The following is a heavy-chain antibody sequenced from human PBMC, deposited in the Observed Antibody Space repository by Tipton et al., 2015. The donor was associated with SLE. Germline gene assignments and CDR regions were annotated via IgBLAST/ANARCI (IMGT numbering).Heavy chain of an antibody. J-gene: IGHJ6*03. CDR3: ATMPNYNYDGSGAMGV. D-gene: IGHD3-22*01. Sequence: GSLRLSCAASGFSFGDYYMSWIRQAPGKGLEWLAYISNSGSTISYADSVKGRFTISRDNAKYSLYLQMNSLRAEDTAVYYCATMPNYNYDGSGAMGVWGKRTTVTVSS. CDR1: GFSFGDYY. V-gene: IGHV3-11*04. CDR2: ISNSGSTI.